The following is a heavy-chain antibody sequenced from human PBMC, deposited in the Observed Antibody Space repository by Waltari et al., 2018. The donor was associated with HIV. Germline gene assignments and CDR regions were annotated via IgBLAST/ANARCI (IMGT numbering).Heavy chain of an antibody. D-gene: IGHD3-22*01. V-gene: IGHV3-74*01. J-gene: IGHJ6*02. CDR1: GFTFSSYW. Sequence: EVQLVESGGGLVQPGGSLRLSCAASGFTFSSYWMHWARQAPGKGLVWVSRINSDGSSTSYADAVKGRYTISIDNAKNTLHLQMNSLRAEDTAVYYCARQRATYYYDSSGYPYYYYYGMDVWGQGTTVTVSS. CDR3: ARQRATYYYDSSGYPYYYYYGMDV. CDR2: INSDGSST.